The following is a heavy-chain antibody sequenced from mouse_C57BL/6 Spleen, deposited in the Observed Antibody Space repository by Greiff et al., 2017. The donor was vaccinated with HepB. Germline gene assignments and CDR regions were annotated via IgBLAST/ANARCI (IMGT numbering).Heavy chain of an antibody. CDR3: ARGWLLRLYYFDY. CDR1: GYSITSGYY. Sequence: ESGPGLVKPSQSLSLTCSVTGYSITSGYYWNWIRQFPGNKLEWMGYISYDGSNNYNPSLKNRISITRDTSKNQFFLKLNSVTTEDTATYYCARGWLLRLYYFDYWGQGTTLTVSS. V-gene: IGHV3-6*01. D-gene: IGHD2-3*01. J-gene: IGHJ2*01. CDR2: ISYDGSN.